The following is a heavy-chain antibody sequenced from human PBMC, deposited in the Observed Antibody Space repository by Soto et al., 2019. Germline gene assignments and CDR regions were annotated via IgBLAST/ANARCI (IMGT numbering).Heavy chain of an antibody. CDR2: INAGNGNT. CDR1: GYTFTSYA. CDR3: AREGNYYGSGRNHHVNSGMDV. D-gene: IGHD3-10*01. V-gene: IGHV1-3*01. Sequence: ASVKVSCKASGYTFTSYAMHWVRQAPGQRLEWMGWINAGNGNTKYSQKFQGRVTITRDTSASTAYMELSSLRSEDTAGYYCAREGNYYGSGRNHHVNSGMDVWGQGTTVTVS. J-gene: IGHJ6*02.